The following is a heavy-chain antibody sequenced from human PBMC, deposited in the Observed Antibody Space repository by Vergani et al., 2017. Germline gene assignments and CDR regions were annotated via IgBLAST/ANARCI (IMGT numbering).Heavy chain of an antibody. Sequence: QVQLQQWGAGLLKPSETLSLTCAVYGGSFSGYYWAWVRQPPGTGLEWIGSMYHGGNTYYNPSLKSRVTISVDTSKTQFSLRLSSVTAADTALYYCARQVRATNYFDYWGLGTLVTVSS. CDR1: GGSFSGYY. J-gene: IGHJ4*02. CDR3: ARQVRATNYFDY. CDR2: MYHGGNT. D-gene: IGHD3-10*01. V-gene: IGHV4-34*01.